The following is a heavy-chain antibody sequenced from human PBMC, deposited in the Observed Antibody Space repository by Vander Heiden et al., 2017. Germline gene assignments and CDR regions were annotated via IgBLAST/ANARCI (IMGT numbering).Heavy chain of an antibody. CDR3: AREYGGDSSWYNWFDP. D-gene: IGHD6-13*01. Sequence: QVQLQESGPGLVKPSQTLSLPCTVSGGPISSGGYYWSWIRQHPGKGLEWIGYIYYSGSTYYNPSLKSRVTISVDTSKNQFSLKLSSVTAADTAVYYCAREYGGDSSWYNWFDPWGQGTLVTVSS. V-gene: IGHV4-31*03. J-gene: IGHJ5*02. CDR1: GGPISSGGYY. CDR2: IYYSGST.